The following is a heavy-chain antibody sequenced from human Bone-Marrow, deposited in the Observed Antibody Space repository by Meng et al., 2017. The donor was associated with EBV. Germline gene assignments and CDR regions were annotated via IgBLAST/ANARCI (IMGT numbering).Heavy chain of an antibody. J-gene: IGHJ4*02. CDR2: ISFDGNNK. D-gene: IGHD5-24*01. CDR1: GFSFSDYA. Sequence: QVQPVESGGGVVQPGRSLRLSCAASGFSFSDYAIHWVRQTPGKGLEWVAVISFDGNNKYYADSVKGRFTISRDNSNNTLFLQMNNLRAEDTAVYYCARGDGYNSYYFDYWGQGTLVTVSS. V-gene: IGHV3-30-3*01. CDR3: ARGDGYNSYYFDY.